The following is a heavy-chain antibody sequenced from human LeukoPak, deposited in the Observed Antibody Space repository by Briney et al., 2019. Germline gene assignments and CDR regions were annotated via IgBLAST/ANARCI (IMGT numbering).Heavy chain of an antibody. CDR3: ARGGSSGSNDY. Sequence: GSLRLSCAASGFTFSSYAMSWVRQAPGKGLEWIGEINHSGSTNYNPSLKSRVTVSVDTSKNHFSLKLSSVTAADTAVYYCARGGSSGSNDYWGQGTLVTVSS. D-gene: IGHD6-19*01. CDR2: INHSGST. CDR1: GFTFSSYA. J-gene: IGHJ4*02. V-gene: IGHV4-34*01.